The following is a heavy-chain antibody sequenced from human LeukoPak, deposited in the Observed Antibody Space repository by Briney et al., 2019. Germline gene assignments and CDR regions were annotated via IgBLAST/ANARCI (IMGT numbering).Heavy chain of an antibody. V-gene: IGHV3-74*01. CDR3: ARRRTNYYYHYGMDV. Sequence: GGSPRLSCAASGFTFKDYWMHWVRQAPGKGLVWVSRIKSDGSSTSYADSVKGRFTISRDNAKNTLYLQMKSLRAEDSGVYYCARRRTNYYYHYGMDVWGQGTTVTVSS. CDR2: IKSDGSST. J-gene: IGHJ6*02. CDR1: GFTFKDYW.